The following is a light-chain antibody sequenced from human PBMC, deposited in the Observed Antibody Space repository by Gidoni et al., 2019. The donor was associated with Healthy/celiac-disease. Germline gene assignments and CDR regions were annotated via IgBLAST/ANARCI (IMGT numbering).Light chain of an antibody. Sequence: YELTQPPSVSVSPGQTASITCAGDKLGDKYACWYQQKPGQSPVLVIYQDSKRPSGIPERFSGSNSGNTATLTISGTQAMDEADYYCQAWDSSTAWIFGGGTKLTVL. CDR3: QAWDSSTAWI. V-gene: IGLV3-1*01. CDR2: QDS. CDR1: KLGDKY. J-gene: IGLJ2*01.